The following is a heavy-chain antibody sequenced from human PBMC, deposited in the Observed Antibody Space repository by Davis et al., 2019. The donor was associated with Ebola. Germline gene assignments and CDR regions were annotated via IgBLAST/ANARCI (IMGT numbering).Heavy chain of an antibody. V-gene: IGHV3-33*01. CDR2: IWYDGSNK. D-gene: IGHD5-18*01. CDR1: GFTFSSYG. Sequence: GGSLRLSCAASGFTFSSYGMHWVRQAPGKGLEWVTVIWYDGSNKYYSDSVKGRFTISRDNSKNTLYLQMNSLRAEDTAVYYCARVSHTGDTDYWGQGTLVTVSS. J-gene: IGHJ4*02. CDR3: ARVSHTGDTDY.